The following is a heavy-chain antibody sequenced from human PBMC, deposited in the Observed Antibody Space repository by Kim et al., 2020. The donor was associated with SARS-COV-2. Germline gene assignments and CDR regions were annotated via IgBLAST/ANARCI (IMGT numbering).Heavy chain of an antibody. J-gene: IGHJ5*01. D-gene: IGHD4-17*01. Sequence: GSVKGRFTISIDNSKTTLFLQMNSLRGDDTAVYYCAKDGRGHGDFHWFDSWGQGTLVTVSS. V-gene: IGHV3-23*01. CDR3: AKDGRGHGDFHWFDS.